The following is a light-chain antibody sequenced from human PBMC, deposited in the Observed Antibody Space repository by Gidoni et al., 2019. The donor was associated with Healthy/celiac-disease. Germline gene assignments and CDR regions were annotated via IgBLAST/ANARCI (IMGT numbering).Light chain of an antibody. CDR2: DAS. CDR3: QQRSNWGGAT. J-gene: IGKJ4*01. CDR1: QSVSSY. Sequence: EIVLTQSPATLSLSPGERATLSCRASQSVSSYLAWYQQKPGQAPRLLIYDASNRATGIPARFSGSGSGTDFTLTISSLEPEDFAVYYCQQRSNWGGATFGGGTKVEIK. V-gene: IGKV3-11*01.